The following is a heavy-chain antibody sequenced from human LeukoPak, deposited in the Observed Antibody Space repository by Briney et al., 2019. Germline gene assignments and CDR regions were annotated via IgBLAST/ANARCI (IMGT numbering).Heavy chain of an antibody. J-gene: IGHJ4*02. V-gene: IGHV3-74*01. Sequence: QPGGSLRLSCAASGFTFSSYWMHWVRQAPGKGLVWVSRINSDGSSTSYADSVKGRFTISRDNAKNTLYLQMNSLRAEDTAVYYCVRVSFGELPNFDYWGQGTLVTVSS. CDR2: INSDGSST. CDR1: GFTFSSYW. CDR3: VRVSFGELPNFDY. D-gene: IGHD3-10*01.